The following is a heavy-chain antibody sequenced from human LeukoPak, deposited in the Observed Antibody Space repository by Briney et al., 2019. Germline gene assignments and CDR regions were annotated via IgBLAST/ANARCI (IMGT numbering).Heavy chain of an antibody. CDR3: TTSNYDYGWGSFTPPYYFDY. D-gene: IGHD3-16*01. CDR1: GYTFTVYY. V-gene: IGHV1-2*02. CDR2: INPNSGDT. J-gene: IGHJ4*02. Sequence: ASVNVSCKASGYTFTVYYMHWGRQAPGQGLEWMGWINPNSGDTHYAQKFQGRVTMTRDTSINTAYMELRSLRSDGTAVYYRTTSNYDYGWGSFTPPYYFDYWGQGTLVTVSS.